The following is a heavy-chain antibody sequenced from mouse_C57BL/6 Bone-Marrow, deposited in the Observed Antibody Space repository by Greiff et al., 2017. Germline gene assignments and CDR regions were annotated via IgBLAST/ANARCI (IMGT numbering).Heavy chain of an antibody. CDR3: AREGDGYSYAMDY. CDR1: GYTFTSYW. Sequence: QVQLQQPGAELVKPGASVKLSCKASGYTFTSYWMHWVKQRPGQGLEWIGMIHPNSGSTNYNEKFKSKATLTVDKSSSTAYMQLSSLTSEDSAVYYCAREGDGYSYAMDYWGQGTSVTVS. D-gene: IGHD2-3*01. J-gene: IGHJ4*01. V-gene: IGHV1-64*01. CDR2: IHPNSGST.